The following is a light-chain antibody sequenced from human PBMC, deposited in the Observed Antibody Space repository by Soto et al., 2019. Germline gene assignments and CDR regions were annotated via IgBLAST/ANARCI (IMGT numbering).Light chain of an antibody. CDR1: SSDIGASNY. Sequence: QSVLTQPASVSGSPGQSITISCTGTSSDIGASNYVSWYQQHPGKAPKLMIYGVTNRPSGVSNRFSGSKSGNTASLTISGLQAEDEADYYCSSYTTSSTLGFGGGTKLTVL. CDR2: GVT. CDR3: SSYTTSSTLG. V-gene: IGLV2-14*01. J-gene: IGLJ2*01.